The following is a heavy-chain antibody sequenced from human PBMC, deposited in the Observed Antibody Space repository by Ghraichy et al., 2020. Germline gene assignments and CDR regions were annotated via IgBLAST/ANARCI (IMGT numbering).Heavy chain of an antibody. V-gene: IGHV1-69*13. CDR2: IIPIFGTA. D-gene: IGHD5-24*01. CDR3: ASSIVEMATTTLGDY. CDR1: GGTFSSYA. J-gene: IGHJ4*02. Sequence: SVKVSCKASGGTFSSYAISWVRQAPGQGLEWMGGIIPIFGTANYAQKFQGRVTITADESTSTAYMELSSLRSEDTAVYYCASSIVEMATTTLGDYWGQGTLVTVSS.